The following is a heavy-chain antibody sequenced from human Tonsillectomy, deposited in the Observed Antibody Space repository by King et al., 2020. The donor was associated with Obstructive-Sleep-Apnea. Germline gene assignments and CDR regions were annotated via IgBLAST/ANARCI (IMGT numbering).Heavy chain of an antibody. CDR1: GFAFSTYS. Sequence: QLVQSGGGLVQPGGSLRLSCAASGFAFSTYSMIWVRQAPGKGLEWISYISSSSSTMFYADSVKGRFTISRDNPKNSLYLQMNSLIAEDTAMTYCARKEETYTNWFDPWGQGTLVTVSS. V-gene: IGHV3-48*04. CDR3: ARKEETYTNWFDP. CDR2: ISSSSSTM. D-gene: IGHD4-11*01. J-gene: IGHJ5*02.